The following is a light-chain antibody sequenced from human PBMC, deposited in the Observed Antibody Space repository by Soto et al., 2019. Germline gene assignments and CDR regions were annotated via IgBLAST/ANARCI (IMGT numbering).Light chain of an antibody. J-gene: IGLJ3*02. V-gene: IGLV2-11*01. CDR3: CSYAGSYTFG. Sequence: QSAVTQPRSVSGSPGQSVTISCTGTSSDVGGYNYVSWYQQHPGKAPKLMIYDVSKRPSGVPDRFSGSKSGNTASLTISGLQAEDEADYYCCSYAGSYTFGFGGGTKLTVL. CDR2: DVS. CDR1: SSDVGGYNY.